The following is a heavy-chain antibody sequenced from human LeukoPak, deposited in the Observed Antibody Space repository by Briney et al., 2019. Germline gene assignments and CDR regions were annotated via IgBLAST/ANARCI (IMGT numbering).Heavy chain of an antibody. Sequence: GGSLRLSCAASGFTFSSYNMNWVRQAPGKGLEWVSSISSSTNYIYYADSVKGRFAISRDNPKDSLYLQMNSLRAEDTAMYYCARQEDDYNFGYWGQGTLVTVSS. CDR2: ISSSTNYI. V-gene: IGHV3-21*01. CDR3: ARQEDDYNFGY. CDR1: GFTFSSYN. D-gene: IGHD5-24*01. J-gene: IGHJ4*02.